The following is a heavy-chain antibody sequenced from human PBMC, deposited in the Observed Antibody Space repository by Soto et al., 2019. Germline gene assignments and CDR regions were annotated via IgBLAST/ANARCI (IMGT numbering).Heavy chain of an antibody. D-gene: IGHD2-2*01. CDR2: IRSKAYGETT. CDR3: TRYTYTSRYSYFGMDV. J-gene: IGHJ6*02. Sequence: GSLRLACTGSGVTVGDYAVSWSRQAPGKGLEWVGVIRSKAYGETTDYAASVKGRFTILRDDSKSIAYLQMNSLQSEDTGVYYCTRYTYTSRYSYFGMDVWGHGTKVTVSS. CDR1: GVTVGDYA. V-gene: IGHV3-49*03.